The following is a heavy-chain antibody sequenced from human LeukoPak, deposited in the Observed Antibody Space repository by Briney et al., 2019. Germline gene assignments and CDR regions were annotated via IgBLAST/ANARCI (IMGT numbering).Heavy chain of an antibody. V-gene: IGHV3-30*03. CDR3: AMNNNLTPANISGDY. D-gene: IGHD4-11*01. CDR1: GFTFSSHG. J-gene: IGHJ4*02. CDR2: ISYYGSNK. Sequence: GGSLRLSCAASGFTFSSHGMPWVRQAPGKALEWVAVISYYGSNKYYADHLKGRFTISRDNYKNTLYLQMNRMRAEDTGVYYCAMNNNLTPANISGDYWGQGTLVTVS.